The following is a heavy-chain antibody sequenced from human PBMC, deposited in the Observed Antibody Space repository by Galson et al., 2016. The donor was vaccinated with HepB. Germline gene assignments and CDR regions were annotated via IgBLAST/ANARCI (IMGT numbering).Heavy chain of an antibody. D-gene: IGHD1-7*01. Sequence: SLRLSCAGSGFTVSTDYMSWVRQAPGKGLEWVSIIYSGGSTYYADSVKGRFSISRDNSKNTLYLQMDSLRVEDTAVYYCVRDGMGTTPYDVWGQGTLVTVSS. V-gene: IGHV3-66*02. J-gene: IGHJ4*02. CDR3: VRDGMGTTPYDV. CDR1: GFTVSTDY. CDR2: IYSGGST.